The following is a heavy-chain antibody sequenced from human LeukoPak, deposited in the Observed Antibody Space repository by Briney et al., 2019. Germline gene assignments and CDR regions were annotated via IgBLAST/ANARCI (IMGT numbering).Heavy chain of an antibody. CDR2: ISGNGVST. D-gene: IGHD2/OR15-2a*01. CDR1: GFTFSNAW. CDR3: AKEVYTRTTYLPFDY. V-gene: IGHV3-23*01. J-gene: IGHJ4*02. Sequence: GGSLRLSCAASGFTFSNAWMSWVRQAPGKGLEWVSTISGNGVSTYYADSVKGRFTISRDNSKNTLSLHMSSLRAEDTATYYCAKEVYTRTTYLPFDYWGQGTLVTVSS.